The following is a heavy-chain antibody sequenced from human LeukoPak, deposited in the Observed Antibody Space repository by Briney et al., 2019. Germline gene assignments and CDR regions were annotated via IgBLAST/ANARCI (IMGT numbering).Heavy chain of an antibody. CDR1: GFTFSSYS. Sequence: GGSLRLSCAASGFTFSSYSMNWVRQAPGKGLEWVSSISSSSSYIYYADSVKGRFTISRDNAKNSLYLQMNSLRAEDTAVYYCARALEMATTSGGDYWGRGTLVTVSS. V-gene: IGHV3-21*01. CDR2: ISSSSSYI. CDR3: ARALEMATTSGGDY. D-gene: IGHD5-24*01. J-gene: IGHJ4*02.